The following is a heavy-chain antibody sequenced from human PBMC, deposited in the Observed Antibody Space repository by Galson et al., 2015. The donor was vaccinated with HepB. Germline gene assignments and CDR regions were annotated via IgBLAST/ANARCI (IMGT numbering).Heavy chain of an antibody. Sequence: SLRLSCAASGFTFSSYSMNWVRQAPGKGLEWVSSISSSSSYIYYADSVKGRFTISRDNAKNSLYLQMNSLRAEDTAVYYCARGGGATRAIGYGYYYGMDVWGLGTTVTVSS. CDR3: ARGGGATRAIGYGYYYGMDV. V-gene: IGHV3-21*01. J-gene: IGHJ6*02. D-gene: IGHD1-26*01. CDR2: ISSSSSYI. CDR1: GFTFSSYS.